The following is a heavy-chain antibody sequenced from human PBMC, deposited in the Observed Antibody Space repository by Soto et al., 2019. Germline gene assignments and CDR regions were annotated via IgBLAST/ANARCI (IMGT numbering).Heavy chain of an antibody. CDR2: ISGSGGST. CDR1: GFTFSSYA. Sequence: GGSLRLSCAASGFTFSSYAMSWVRQAPGKGLEWVSAISGSGGSTYYADSVKGRFTISRDNSKNTLYLQMNSLRAEDMAVYYCAKDVSWGSVATDYWGQGTLVTVSS. V-gene: IGHV3-23*01. CDR3: AKDVSWGSVATDY. D-gene: IGHD1-26*01. J-gene: IGHJ4*02.